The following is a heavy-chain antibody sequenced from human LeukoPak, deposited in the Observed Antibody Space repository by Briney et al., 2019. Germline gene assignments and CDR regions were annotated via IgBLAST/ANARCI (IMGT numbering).Heavy chain of an antibody. CDR2: IYSGGST. D-gene: IGHD3-3*01. V-gene: IGHV3-53*01. CDR1: GFTFSSYA. Sequence: GGSLRLSCAASGFTFSSYAMSWVRQAPGKGLEWVSVIYSGGSTYYADSVKGRFTISRDNSKNTLYLQMNSLRAEDTAVYYCAREPYYDFDGGKMDVWGKGATVTVSS. CDR3: AREPYYDFDGGKMDV. J-gene: IGHJ6*04.